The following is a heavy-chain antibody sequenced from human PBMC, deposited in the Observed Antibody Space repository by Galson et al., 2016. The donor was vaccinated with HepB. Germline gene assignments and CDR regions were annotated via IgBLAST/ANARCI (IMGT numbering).Heavy chain of an antibody. CDR3: AAGSHRYWFDP. V-gene: IGHV3-48*01. D-gene: IGHD6-13*01. CDR2: ISSRTNTI. Sequence: SLRLSCAASGFTFSSYSMSWVRQAPGKGLEWVSYISSRTNTIYYADSMKGRISISRDNAKNFLFLQMNSLTAEDTAVYHCAAGSHRYWFDPWGQGTLVTVSS. CDR1: GFTFSSYS. J-gene: IGHJ5*02.